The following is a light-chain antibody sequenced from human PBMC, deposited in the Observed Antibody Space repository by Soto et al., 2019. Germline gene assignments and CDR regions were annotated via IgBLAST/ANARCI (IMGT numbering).Light chain of an antibody. CDR2: AAS. CDR3: PQSYSTPPT. V-gene: IGKV1-39*01. CDR1: QSISSY. Sequence: DIQRTQSPSSLSASVGGRVTITCRASQSISSYLNWYQQKPGKAPKLLIYAASSLQSGVPSRFSGSGSGTDFTLTISSLQPEDFATYYCPQSYSTPPTFGQGTRLEIK. J-gene: IGKJ5*01.